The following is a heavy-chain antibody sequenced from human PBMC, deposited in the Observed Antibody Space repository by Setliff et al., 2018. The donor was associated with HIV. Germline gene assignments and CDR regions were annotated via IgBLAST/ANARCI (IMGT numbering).Heavy chain of an antibody. CDR1: GGSISSSSYY. V-gene: IGHV4-39*07. Sequence: PSETLSLTCTVSGGSISSSSYYWGWIRQPPGKGLEWIGSIYYSGSTYYNPALKSRVTISVDTSKNQFSLKLSSVTAADTAVYYCARARRLLSRGSGSHHAFDIWGQGTMVTVSS. J-gene: IGHJ3*02. D-gene: IGHD3-10*01. CDR2: IYYSGST. CDR3: ARARRLLSRGSGSHHAFDI.